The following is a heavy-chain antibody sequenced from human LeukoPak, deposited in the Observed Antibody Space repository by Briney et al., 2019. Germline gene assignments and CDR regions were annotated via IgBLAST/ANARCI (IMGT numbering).Heavy chain of an antibody. CDR3: ARADPLTILPDY. D-gene: IGHD3-3*01. CDR1: GGSISSFSSRTYY. J-gene: IGHJ4*02. V-gene: IGHV4-61*02. CDR2: IYTSGST. Sequence: SQTLSLTCTVSGGSISSFSSRTYYWSWIRQPAGKGLEWIGRIYTSGSTNYNPSLKSRVTMSVDTSKNQFSLKLSSVTAADTAVYYCARADPLTILPDYWGQGTLVTVSS.